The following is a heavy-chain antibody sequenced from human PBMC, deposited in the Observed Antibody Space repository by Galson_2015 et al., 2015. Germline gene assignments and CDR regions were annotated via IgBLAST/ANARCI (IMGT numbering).Heavy chain of an antibody. CDR1: GFTFSSSA. CDR3: AKGDTALEPFDP. Sequence: SLRLSCAASGFTFSSSAMSWVRQAPGKGLEWVSAISSSGGYTYYADSVKGRFTISRDNSKNTLYLHMSGLRAEDTAVYYCAKGDTALEPFDPWGQGTLVTVSS. J-gene: IGHJ5*02. D-gene: IGHD5-18*01. CDR2: ISSSGGYT. V-gene: IGHV3-23*01.